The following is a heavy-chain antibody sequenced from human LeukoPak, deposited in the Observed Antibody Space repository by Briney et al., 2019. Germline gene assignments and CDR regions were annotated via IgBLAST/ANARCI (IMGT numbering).Heavy chain of an antibody. V-gene: IGHV3-7*01. J-gene: IGHJ4*02. CDR3: ARGPREYCSSTSCSFDY. D-gene: IGHD2-2*01. CDR1: GFTFSNYW. Sequence: GGSLRLSCAASGFTFSNYWMSWVRQAPGKGLEWVANIKQDGSEKYYVDSVKGRFTIFRDNAKNSLYLQMNSLRAEDTAVYYCARGPREYCSSTSCSFDYWGQGTLVTVSS. CDR2: IKQDGSEK.